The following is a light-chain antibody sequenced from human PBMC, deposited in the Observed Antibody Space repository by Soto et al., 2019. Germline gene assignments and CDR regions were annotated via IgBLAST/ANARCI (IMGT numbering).Light chain of an antibody. CDR2: DAS. J-gene: IGKJ1*01. Sequence: EIVLTRSPATLSLSPGERATLSCRASQSVSSYLVWYQQKPGQAPRLLIYDASNRATGIPARFSGSGSGTDFTLMISSLEPEDSAVYYCQQRTNWPWTFGQGTKVDIK. CDR3: QQRTNWPWT. CDR1: QSVSSY. V-gene: IGKV3-11*01.